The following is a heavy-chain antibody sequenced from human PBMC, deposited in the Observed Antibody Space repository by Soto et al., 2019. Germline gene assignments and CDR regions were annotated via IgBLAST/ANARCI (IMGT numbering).Heavy chain of an antibody. CDR1: GGSISSYY. J-gene: IGHJ4*02. V-gene: IGHV4-59*04. CDR2: IYHLENT. Sequence: PAESLSLPCTVYGGSISSYYWSWIRQPPGKGLEWIGYIYHLENTYLHPSFKSRLTMSIDRTRNQFSLKRSSVTAADMAVYYCARGGGYDSFDYWGQGVLVTVS. CDR3: ARGGGYDSFDY. D-gene: IGHD5-12*01.